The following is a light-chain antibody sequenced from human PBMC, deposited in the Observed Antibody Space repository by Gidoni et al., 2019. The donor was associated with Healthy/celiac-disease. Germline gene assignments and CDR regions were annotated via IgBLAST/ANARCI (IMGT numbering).Light chain of an antibody. CDR3: QSYDSSLSGSV. Sequence: QSVLTQPPSVSGAPGQRVTISSTGSSSNIGAGYGVHWYQQHPGTAPKLLIYGNSDRPSGVPDRFSGSRSGTSASLAITGLQAEDEADYYCQSYDSSLSGSVFGGGTKLTVL. CDR2: GNS. V-gene: IGLV1-40*01. J-gene: IGLJ2*01. CDR1: SSNIGAGYG.